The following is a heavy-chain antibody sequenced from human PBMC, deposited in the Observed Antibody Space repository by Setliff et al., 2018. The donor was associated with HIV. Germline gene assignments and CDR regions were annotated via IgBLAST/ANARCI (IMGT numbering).Heavy chain of an antibody. CDR3: ARERGIAAASFDY. J-gene: IGHJ4*02. V-gene: IGHV4-61*02. D-gene: IGHD6-13*01. CDR2: IYTTGST. CDR1: GGSISSGSYY. Sequence: TLSLTCTVSGGSISSGSYYWSWIRQPAGKGLEWIGRIYTTGSTNYNPSLKSRVTISVDTSKNQFSLKLSSVTAADTAVYYCARERGIAAASFDYWGQGTLVTVSS.